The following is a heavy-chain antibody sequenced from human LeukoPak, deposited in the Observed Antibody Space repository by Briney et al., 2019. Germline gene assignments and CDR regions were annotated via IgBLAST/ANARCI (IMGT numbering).Heavy chain of an antibody. CDR3: ATDIRSRALGF. J-gene: IGHJ4*01. Sequence: NPGGSLRLSCAVSGFRVTNDYMNWVRQAPGKGLEWVSIIYAGGSTYYADSVKGRFTISRDSSNNTLFLQMSNLRADDSGLYYCATDIRSRALGFWGHGTLVTVSS. CDR2: IYAGGST. D-gene: IGHD3-9*01. CDR1: GFRVTNDY. V-gene: IGHV3-66*01.